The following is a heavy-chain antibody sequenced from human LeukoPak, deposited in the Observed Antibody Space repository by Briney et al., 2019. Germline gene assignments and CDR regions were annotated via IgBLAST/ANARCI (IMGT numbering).Heavy chain of an antibody. CDR3: ARDNGEWRLNWFDH. CDR2: IWYDGSNK. CDR1: GFTFSDYA. J-gene: IGHJ5*02. D-gene: IGHD2-8*01. Sequence: PGGSLRLSCAASGFTFSDYAMHWVRQAPGKGLEWVAVIWYDGSNKYYADSVKGRFTISRDNSKNTLYLQMNSLRAEDTAVYYCARDNGEWRLNWFDHWGQGTLVTVSS. V-gene: IGHV3-33*01.